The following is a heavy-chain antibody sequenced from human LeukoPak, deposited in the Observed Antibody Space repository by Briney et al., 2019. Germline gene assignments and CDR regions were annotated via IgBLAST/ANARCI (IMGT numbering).Heavy chain of an antibody. D-gene: IGHD6-13*01. V-gene: IGHV3-30-3*01. CDR1: GFTFSSYA. CDR3: ARDADSSSWYLSGIDY. Sequence: GGSLRLSCAPSGFTFSSYAMHWVREAPGKGLEWGAVISYDGSNKYYADSVKGRFTISRDNSKNTLYLQMNSLRAEDTAVYYCARDADSSSWYLSGIDYCGQGTLVTVSS. J-gene: IGHJ4*02. CDR2: ISYDGSNK.